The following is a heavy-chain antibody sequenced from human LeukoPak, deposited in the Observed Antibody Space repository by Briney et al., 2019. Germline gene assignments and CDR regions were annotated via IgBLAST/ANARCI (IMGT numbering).Heavy chain of an antibody. J-gene: IGHJ6*03. CDR2: IYYSGST. CDR1: GGSISSYY. CDR3: ARVRSSSNYYYYYMDV. V-gene: IGHV4-59*01. D-gene: IGHD6-6*01. Sequence: SETLSLTCTASGGSISSYYWSWIRQPPGKGLEWIGYIYYSGSTNYNPSLKSRVTISVDTSKNQFSLKLSSVTAADTAVYYCARVRSSSNYYYYYMDVGGKGTTVTVSS.